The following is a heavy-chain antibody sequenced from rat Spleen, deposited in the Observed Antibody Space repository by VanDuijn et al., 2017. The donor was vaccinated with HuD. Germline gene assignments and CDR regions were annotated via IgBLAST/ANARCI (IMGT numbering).Heavy chain of an antibody. V-gene: IGHV5-31*01. CDR2: ISNTGGSI. J-gene: IGHJ2*01. Sequence: EVQLVESGGGLVQPGRSLKLSCAASGITFNNFWMSWIRQAPGKGLEWVASISNTGGSIYYPDSVKGRFTISRHNTQNTLYLQMNSLRSEDTATYYCATQRSTSGYFDYWGQGVMVTVSS. CDR1: GITFNNFW. D-gene: IGHD4-4*01. CDR3: ATQRSTSGYFDY.